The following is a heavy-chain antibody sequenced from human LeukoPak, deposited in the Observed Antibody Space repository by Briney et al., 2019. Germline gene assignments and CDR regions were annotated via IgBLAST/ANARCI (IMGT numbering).Heavy chain of an antibody. V-gene: IGHV3-53*01. J-gene: IGHJ4*02. CDR1: GFTVSSNY. D-gene: IGHD6-19*01. CDR3: ARSGSGWAFDY. Sequence: GGSLRLSCAASGFTVSSNYMNWVRQAPGKGLEWVSVIYGGGSTNYADSVKGRFTISRDNSKNTLYLQMNSLRAEDTAVYYCARSGSGWAFDYWGQGTLVTVSS. CDR2: IYGGGST.